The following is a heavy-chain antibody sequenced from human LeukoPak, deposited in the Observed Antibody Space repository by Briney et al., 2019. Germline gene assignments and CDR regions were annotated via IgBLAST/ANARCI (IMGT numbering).Heavy chain of an antibody. CDR2: INHSGST. Sequence: SETLSLTCAVYGGSFSGYYWSWIRQPPGKGLEWIGEINHSGSTNYNPSLKSRVTISVDTSKNQFSLNLSSVTAADTAVCYCARDLGSSWYGNWFDPWGQGTLVTVSS. CDR1: GGSFSGYY. J-gene: IGHJ5*02. V-gene: IGHV4-34*01. CDR3: ARDLGSSWYGNWFDP. D-gene: IGHD6-13*01.